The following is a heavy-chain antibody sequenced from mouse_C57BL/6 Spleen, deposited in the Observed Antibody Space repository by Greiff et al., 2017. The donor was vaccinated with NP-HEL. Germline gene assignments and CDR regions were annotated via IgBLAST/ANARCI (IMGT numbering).Heavy chain of an antibody. J-gene: IGHJ1*03. V-gene: IGHV1-72*01. CDR1: GYTFTSYW. CDR2: IDPNSGGT. CDR3: ARAYYYGSSHWYFDV. D-gene: IGHD1-1*01. Sequence: QVQLQQPGAELVKPGASVKLSCKASGYTFTSYWMHWVKQRPGRGLEWIGRIDPNSGGTKYNEKFKSKATLTVDKPSSTAYMQLSSLTAEDSAVDDWARAYYYGSSHWYFDVWGTGTTVTVSS.